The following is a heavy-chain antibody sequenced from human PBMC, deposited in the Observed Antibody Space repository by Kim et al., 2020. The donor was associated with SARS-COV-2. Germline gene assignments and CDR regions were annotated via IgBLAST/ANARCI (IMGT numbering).Heavy chain of an antibody. V-gene: IGHV3-30*18. J-gene: IGHJ4*02. D-gene: IGHD3-10*01. CDR2: ISYDGSNK. Sequence: GGSLRLSCAASGFTFSSYGMHWVRQAPGKGLEWVAVISYDGSNKYYADSVKGRFTISRDNSKNTLYLQMNSLRAEDTAVYYCAKDIYGSGKEGDYWGQGTLVTVSS. CDR1: GFTFSSYG. CDR3: AKDIYGSGKEGDY.